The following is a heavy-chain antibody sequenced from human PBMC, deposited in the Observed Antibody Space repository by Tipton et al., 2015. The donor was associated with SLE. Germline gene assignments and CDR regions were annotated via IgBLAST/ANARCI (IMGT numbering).Heavy chain of an antibody. V-gene: IGHV4-34*01. CDR2: INHSGST. CDR1: GGSFSGYY. CDR3: ASTPTFTMVRGVIITHYYYYMDV. D-gene: IGHD3-10*01. Sequence: TLSLTCAVYGGSFSGYYWSWIRQPPGKGLEWIGEINHSGSTNYNPSLKSRVTISVDTSKNQFSLKLSSVTAADTAVYYCASTPTFTMVRGVIITHYYYYMDVWGKGTTATVSS. J-gene: IGHJ6*03.